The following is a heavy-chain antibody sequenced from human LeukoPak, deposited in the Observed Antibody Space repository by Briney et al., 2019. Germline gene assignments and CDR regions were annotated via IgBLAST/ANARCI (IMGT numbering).Heavy chain of an antibody. Sequence: ASVKVSCKASGYTFTSYYIHWVRQAPGHGLEWMGIINPSGGSTNYAQDFQGRVTMTRDTSTSTVYMELSSLGSEDTAVYYCARRELAGSTAYFDYWGQGTLVTVSS. J-gene: IGHJ4*02. CDR2: INPSGGST. CDR3: ARRELAGSTAYFDY. V-gene: IGHV1-46*01. CDR1: GYTFTSYY. D-gene: IGHD1-26*01.